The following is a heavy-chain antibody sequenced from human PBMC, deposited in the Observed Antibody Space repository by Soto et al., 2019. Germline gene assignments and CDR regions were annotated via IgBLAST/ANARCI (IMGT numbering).Heavy chain of an antibody. CDR1: EFTSSSYA. CDR2: ISGGGGST. V-gene: IGHV3-23*01. D-gene: IGHD2-2*01. J-gene: IGHJ4*02. CDR3: AKGYCSSTSCARGHFDY. Sequence: VQLLESGGGLVQPGGSLRLSCAASEFTSSSYAMSWVRQAPGKGLEWVSGISGGGGSTFYADSVKGRFTISRDNSKNTLYLQMKSLRAEDTAVYFCAKGYCSSTSCARGHFDYWGQGTLVTVSS.